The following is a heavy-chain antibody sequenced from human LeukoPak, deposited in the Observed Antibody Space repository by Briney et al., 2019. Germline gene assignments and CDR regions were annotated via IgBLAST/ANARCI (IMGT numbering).Heavy chain of an antibody. J-gene: IGHJ4*02. Sequence: ASVKVSCKASGYTFTSYYMHWVRQAPGQGLEWMGIINPSGGSTSYAQKFQGRVTMTRDTSTSTVYMELSSLRSEDTAVYYCARDQYYCSGGSCYLTNAPGFQYYFDYWGQGTLVTVSS. CDR2: INPSGGST. D-gene: IGHD2-15*01. CDR3: ARDQYYCSGGSCYLTNAPGFQYYFDY. V-gene: IGHV1-46*01. CDR1: GYTFTSYY.